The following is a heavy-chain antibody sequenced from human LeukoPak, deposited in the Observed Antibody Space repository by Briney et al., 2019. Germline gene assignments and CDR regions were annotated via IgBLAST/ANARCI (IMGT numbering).Heavy chain of an antibody. Sequence: ASVKVSCKTSGYTFTAFYMHWVRQAPGQGLEWMGWIKPDTGGTNYAQKFQGRVAMTRDTSISTAYMELRGLRTDDTAVYYCASVTYSAYDDFDYWGQGTLVTVSS. CDR2: IKPDTGGT. J-gene: IGHJ4*02. CDR1: GYTFTAFY. CDR3: ASVTYSAYDDFDY. D-gene: IGHD5-12*01. V-gene: IGHV1-2*02.